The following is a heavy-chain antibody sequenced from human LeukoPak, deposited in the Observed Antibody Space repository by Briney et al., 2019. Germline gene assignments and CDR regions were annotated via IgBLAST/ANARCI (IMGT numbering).Heavy chain of an antibody. CDR1: GYTFKSYG. Sequence: ASVKVSCKASGYTFKSYGISWVRQAPGQGLEWMGWISVYNGNTNNAQKLQGRVTMTTDTSTNTTYMELRGLRSDDTAVYYCARDSTPGAFDIWDQGTMVTVSS. J-gene: IGHJ3*02. D-gene: IGHD2-15*01. V-gene: IGHV1-18*01. CDR2: ISVYNGNT. CDR3: ARDSTPGAFDI.